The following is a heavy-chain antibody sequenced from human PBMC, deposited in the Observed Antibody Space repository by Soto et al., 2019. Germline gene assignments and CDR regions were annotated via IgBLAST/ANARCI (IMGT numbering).Heavy chain of an antibody. V-gene: IGHV4-59*08. CDR1: GGSISGYY. J-gene: IGHJ4*02. D-gene: IGHD2-21*01. CDR2: VSYSGST. CDR3: ARHDFTDSDY. Sequence: QVQLQESGPTLVKPSETLSLTCSVSGGSISGYYWSWIRQPPGKGLEWIGYVSYSGSTNYHPPLESRVTMSVDTSKNQFSLKLSSVTAADTAVYYCARHDFTDSDYWGQGTLVTVSS.